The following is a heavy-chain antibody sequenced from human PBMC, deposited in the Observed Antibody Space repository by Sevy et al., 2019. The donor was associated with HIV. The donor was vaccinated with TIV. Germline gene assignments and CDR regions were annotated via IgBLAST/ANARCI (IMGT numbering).Heavy chain of an antibody. V-gene: IGHV3-23*01. J-gene: IGHJ4*02. CDR3: AKGGRSVGDSYFDN. CDR1: GFTFSISA. D-gene: IGHD2-21*02. CDR2: ISGSGNSA. Sequence: GGSLRLSCAASGFTFSISAMTWVRQAPGKGLEWVSVISGSGNSAYYADSVKGRFTISSDNSKNTLSLQMNSLRAEVTAGYYCAKGGRSVGDSYFDNWGQGTLVTVSS.